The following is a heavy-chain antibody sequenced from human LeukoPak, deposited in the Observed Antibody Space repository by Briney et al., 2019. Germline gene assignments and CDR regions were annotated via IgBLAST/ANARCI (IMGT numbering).Heavy chain of an antibody. J-gene: IGHJ4*02. V-gene: IGHV1-2*02. D-gene: IGHD1-14*01. Sequence: ASVKVSFKASGYSSTNYGISWVRQAPGQGLEWMGWINPNSGGTNYAQKFQGRVTMTRDTSISTAYMELSRLRSDDTAVYYCARRVRSADHRCDFWGQGTLVTVSS. CDR3: ARRVRSADHRCDF. CDR2: INPNSGGT. CDR1: GYSSTNYG.